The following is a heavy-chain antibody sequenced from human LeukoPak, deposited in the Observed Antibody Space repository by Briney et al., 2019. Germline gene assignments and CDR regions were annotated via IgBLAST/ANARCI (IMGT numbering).Heavy chain of an antibody. CDR1: GFTFSSYS. J-gene: IGHJ4*02. CDR2: ISSGSKYI. Sequence: PGGSLRLSCAASGFTFSSYSMNWVRQAPGKGLEWVSSISSGSKYIYNADSVKGRFTISRDNAKNSLYLQMNSLRAEDTAVYYCAKGKGHIAAAAIFDYWGQGTLVTVSS. CDR3: AKGKGHIAAAAIFDY. V-gene: IGHV3-21*01. D-gene: IGHD6-13*01.